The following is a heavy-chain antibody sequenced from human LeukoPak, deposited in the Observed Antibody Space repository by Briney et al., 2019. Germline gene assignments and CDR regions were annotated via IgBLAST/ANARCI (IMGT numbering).Heavy chain of an antibody. CDR2: IWYDGSNK. V-gene: IGHV3-33*01. D-gene: IGHD3-9*01. CDR1: GFTFSSYG. J-gene: IGHJ6*02. Sequence: GGSLRLSCAASGFTFSSYGMHWVRQAPGKGLEWVAVIWYDGSNKYYADSVEGRFTISRDNSKNTLYLQMNSLRAEDTAVYYCAREKDYDILTGSYGMDVWGQGTTVTVSS. CDR3: AREKDYDILTGSYGMDV.